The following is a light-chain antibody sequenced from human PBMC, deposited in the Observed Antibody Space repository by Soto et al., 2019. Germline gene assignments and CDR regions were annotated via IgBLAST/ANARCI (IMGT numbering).Light chain of an antibody. V-gene: IGLV1-47*01. CDR1: SSNIGSNY. CDR3: AAWDDRLRGV. Sequence: QSVLTQPPSASGTPGQRVTISCSGSSSNIGSNYVYWYQQLPGTAPKLLIYRNNQRPSGVPDRFSGSKSGTSASLAISGRRSEDEADYYCAAWDDRLRGVFGGGTQLTVL. CDR2: RNN. J-gene: IGLJ2*01.